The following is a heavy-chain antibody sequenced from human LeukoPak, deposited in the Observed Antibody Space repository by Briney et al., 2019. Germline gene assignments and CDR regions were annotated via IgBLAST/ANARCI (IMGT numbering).Heavy chain of an antibody. D-gene: IGHD1-26*01. J-gene: IGHJ4*02. CDR1: GFTFGTYA. Sequence: GGSLRLSCAASGFTFGTYAMSWVRQAPGKGLGWVSTISGSGGRTYYADSVKGRFTISRDKSKNTLYLQMNRLRAEDTAVYNCAKDYSGSYYALDYWGQGTLVTVSS. CDR2: ISGSGGRT. V-gene: IGHV3-23*01. CDR3: AKDYSGSYYALDY.